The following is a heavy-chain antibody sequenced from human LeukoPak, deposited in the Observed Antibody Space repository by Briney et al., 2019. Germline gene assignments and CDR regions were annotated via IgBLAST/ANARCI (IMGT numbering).Heavy chain of an antibody. D-gene: IGHD3-16*01. J-gene: IGHJ6*02. Sequence: GGPLRSSVAAPEFPSSSYPMHWVGQPPGKGLEWVAFISYDGSNKYYADSVKGRFTISRDNSKNTPYLQMNSLRAEDTAVYYCARDGGSLDYYYYGMDVWGQGTTVTVSS. CDR2: ISYDGSNK. V-gene: IGHV3-30-3*01. CDR3: ARDGGSLDYYYYGMDV. CDR1: EFPSSSYP.